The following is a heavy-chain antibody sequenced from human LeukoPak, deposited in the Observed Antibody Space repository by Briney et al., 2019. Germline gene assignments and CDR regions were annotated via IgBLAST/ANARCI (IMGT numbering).Heavy chain of an antibody. CDR3: ARGGGSGTYPYYYYYFMDV. Sequence: SETLSLTCAVSGYSINSGYYWGWIRQPPGKGLEWIGSIYHGGSTYYNPSLKSRVTISVDTSKNQFSLMLTSVTAADTAAYYCARGGGSGTYPYYYYYFMDVWGKGTTVTVSS. V-gene: IGHV4-38-2*01. J-gene: IGHJ6*03. CDR2: IYHGGST. CDR1: GYSINSGYY. D-gene: IGHD1-26*01.